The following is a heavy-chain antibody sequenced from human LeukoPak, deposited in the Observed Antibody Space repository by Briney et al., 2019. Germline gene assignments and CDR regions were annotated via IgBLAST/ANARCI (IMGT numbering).Heavy chain of an antibody. D-gene: IGHD2-2*01. J-gene: IGHJ3*02. CDR1: GFTFSSYA. CDR2: ISGSGGST. V-gene: IGHV3-23*01. CDR3: ATIPSRAFDI. Sequence: GGSLRLSCAASGFTFSSYAMSWVRQAPGKGLEWFSAISGSGGSTYYADSVKGRFTISRDNSKNALYLQMNSLRAEDTAVYYCATIPSRAFDIWGQGTMVTVSS.